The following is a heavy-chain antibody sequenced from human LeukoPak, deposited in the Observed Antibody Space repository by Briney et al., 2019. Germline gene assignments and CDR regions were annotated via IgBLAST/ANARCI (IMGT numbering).Heavy chain of an antibody. CDR2: IYPGDSDT. D-gene: IGHD6-19*01. V-gene: IGHV5-51*01. J-gene: IGHJ4*02. CDR3: ARSAIAVAGPLDY. Sequence: GESLKISCKGSGYSFTSYWIGWVRQMPGKGLEWMGTIYPGDSDTRYSPSFQGQVTISADKSISTAYLQWSSLKASDTAMYYCARSAIAVAGPLDYWGQGTLVTVSS. CDR1: GYSFTSYW.